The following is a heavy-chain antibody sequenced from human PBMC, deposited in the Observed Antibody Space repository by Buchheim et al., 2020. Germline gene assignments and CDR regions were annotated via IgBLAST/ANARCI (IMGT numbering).Heavy chain of an antibody. CDR3: ARGSGYYFDF. J-gene: IGHJ4*02. Sequence: EVQLLESGGDLVQPGGSLRLSCAASAFTLSSSAMRWVRQAPGKGLEWISTVCRGGTPYYADSVKGRFTISRDNSKNTLYLQMNSLRAEDTAIYYCARGSGYYFDFWGPGTL. CDR1: AFTLSSSA. CDR2: VCRGGTP. V-gene: IGHV3-23*01.